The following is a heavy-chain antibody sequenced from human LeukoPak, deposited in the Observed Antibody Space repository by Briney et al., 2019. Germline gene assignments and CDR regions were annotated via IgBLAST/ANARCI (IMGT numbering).Heavy chain of an antibody. CDR3: VRDRGFGANDY. CDR1: GGSISSSNW. V-gene: IGHV3-7*01. Sequence: ETLSLTCAVSGGSISSSNWWSWVRQAPGKGLEWVANIRQDGSTMSYVDSVRGRFTISRDNAKNSLYLQMSSLGADDTAVYYCVRDRGFGANDYWGQGTLVTVSS. D-gene: IGHD3-10*01. J-gene: IGHJ4*02. CDR2: IRQDGSTM.